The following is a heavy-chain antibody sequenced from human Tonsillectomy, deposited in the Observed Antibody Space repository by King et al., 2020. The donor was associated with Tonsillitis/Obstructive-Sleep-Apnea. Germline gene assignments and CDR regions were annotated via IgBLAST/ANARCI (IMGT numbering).Heavy chain of an antibody. V-gene: IGHV3-23*04. J-gene: IGHJ4*02. Sequence: VQLVESGGGLVQPGGSLRLSCVASGFTFTSYAMNWVRQAPGKGLEWVSTISGSGASTYYADSVRGRFTISRDNSKNTLYLQMNSLRAEDTAVYYCAKAGLVKMAPIFRSYFEYWGQGTLVTVSS. D-gene: IGHD5-24*01. CDR2: ISGSGAST. CDR1: GFTFTSYA. CDR3: AKAGLVKMAPIFRSYFEY.